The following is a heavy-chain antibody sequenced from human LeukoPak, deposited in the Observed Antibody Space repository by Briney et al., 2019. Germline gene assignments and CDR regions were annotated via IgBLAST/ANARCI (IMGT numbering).Heavy chain of an antibody. CDR1: GFTFSSYA. V-gene: IGHV3-23*01. D-gene: IGHD5-24*01. J-gene: IGHJ4*02. CDR3: AKRPRWLQFHY. CDR2: ISGRGDNT. Sequence: GKSLRLSCAASGFTFSSYAMSWVRQAPGKGLEWVSGISGRGDNTSYADSVKGRFIISRDNSKNTLYLQMNSLRAEDTAVYYCAKRPRWLQFHYWGQGTLVTVSS.